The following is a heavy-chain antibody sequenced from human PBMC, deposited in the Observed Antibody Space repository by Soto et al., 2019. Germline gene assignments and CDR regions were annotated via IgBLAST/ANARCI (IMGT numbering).Heavy chain of an antibody. CDR3: ARSLRYPLGAFDI. CDR1: GYTFTSYY. CDR2: INPSGGST. D-gene: IGHD3-9*01. V-gene: IGHV1-46*03. Sequence: ASLKVSCKASGYTFTSYYMHWVRKTPGQGLEWMGIINPSGGSTSYAQKFQGRVTMIRDTSTSTVYMEVGSLRSEDTAVYYCARSLRYPLGAFDIWGQGTMVTVSS. J-gene: IGHJ3*02.